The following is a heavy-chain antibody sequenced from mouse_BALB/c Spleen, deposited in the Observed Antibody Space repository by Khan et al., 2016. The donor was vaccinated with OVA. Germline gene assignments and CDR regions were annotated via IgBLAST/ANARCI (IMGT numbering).Heavy chain of an antibody. Sequence: QVQLQQSGPELVRPGVSVKISCKGSGYTFTDYAMYWVKQSHAKSLEWIGLISTYSGSTNYNQKFKGKVTMTVDKSSSAAYMELARLTSEDSAIXYGARPAYDDYYDYWGQGTTLTVSS. D-gene: IGHD2-3*01. CDR2: ISTYSGST. J-gene: IGHJ2*01. CDR3: ARPAYDDYYDY. V-gene: IGHV1S137*01. CDR1: GYTFTDYA.